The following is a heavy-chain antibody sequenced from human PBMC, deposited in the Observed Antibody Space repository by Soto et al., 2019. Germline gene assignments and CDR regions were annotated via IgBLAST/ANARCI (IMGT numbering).Heavy chain of an antibody. V-gene: IGHV1-18*01. D-gene: IGHD3-10*01. CDR2: ISAYYGNT. J-gene: IGHJ4*02. CDR1: GYTFTSYA. Sequence: QVQLVQSGDEVKKPGASVKVSCKASGYTFTSYAISWVRQAPGQGLEWMGWISAYYGNTNYAQKLQGRVSMTTHTSTTTAYMELRRLRSDDTAVYYCARSGPPAGYWVPGTLVTVSS. CDR3: ARSGPPAGY.